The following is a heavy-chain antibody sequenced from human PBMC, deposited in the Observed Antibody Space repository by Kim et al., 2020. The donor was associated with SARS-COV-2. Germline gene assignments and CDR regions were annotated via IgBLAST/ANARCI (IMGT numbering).Heavy chain of an antibody. CDR2: INHSGNT. CDR1: GGSFSGYY. D-gene: IGHD5-18*01. J-gene: IGHJ3*02. Sequence: SETLSLTCAVYGGSFSGYYCSWIRQHPGKGLEWIGEINHSGNTNYNPSLKSRVTISVDTSKNQFSLKLSSVTAADTDVYYSASGHRLFSHPTAMYIWGQG. CDR3: ASGHRLFSHPTAMYI. V-gene: IGHV4-34*01.